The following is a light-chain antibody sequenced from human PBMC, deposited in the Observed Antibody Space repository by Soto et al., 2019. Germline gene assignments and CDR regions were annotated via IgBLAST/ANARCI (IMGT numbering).Light chain of an antibody. CDR2: DVS. CDR1: QSVSSY. CDR3: QQSYSTPWT. V-gene: IGKV3-11*01. Sequence: EIVLTQSPGTLSLSPGERATLSCRASQSVSSYLAWYQQKPGQAPRLLIYDVSNRATGIPARFSGSGSGTDFTLTISSLQPEDFATYYCQQSYSTPWTFGQGTRWIS. J-gene: IGKJ1*01.